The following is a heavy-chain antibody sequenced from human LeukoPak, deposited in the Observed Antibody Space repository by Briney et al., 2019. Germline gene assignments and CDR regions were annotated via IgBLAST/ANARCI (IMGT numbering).Heavy chain of an antibody. CDR2: MHPNSGYT. D-gene: IGHD3-9*01. J-gene: IGHJ6*02. CDR1: GYTFTSYD. Sequence: GASVKVSCRASGYTFTSYDINWVRQATAQGLQWMRSMHPNSGYTGYAQNIQGRVTMTRNTSISTAYMELSRLISEDTAVYYCARANYDLLTGYYPLLDVWGQGTTVTVSS. CDR3: ARANYDLLTGYYPLLDV. V-gene: IGHV1-8*01.